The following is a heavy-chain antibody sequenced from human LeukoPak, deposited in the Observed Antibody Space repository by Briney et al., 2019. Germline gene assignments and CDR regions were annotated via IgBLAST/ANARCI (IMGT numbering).Heavy chain of an antibody. CDR1: GGSISSGRYY. Sequence: PSETLSLTCTVSGGSISSGRYYWNWIRQPAGKGLEWIGRIYTSGSTNYNPSLKSRVTISVDTSKNQFSLKLSSVTAADTAVYYCARLPPTGRYYGSGPSWRDYWGQGTLVTVSS. D-gene: IGHD3-10*01. CDR2: IYTSGST. J-gene: IGHJ4*02. V-gene: IGHV4-61*02. CDR3: ARLPPTGRYYGSGPSWRDY.